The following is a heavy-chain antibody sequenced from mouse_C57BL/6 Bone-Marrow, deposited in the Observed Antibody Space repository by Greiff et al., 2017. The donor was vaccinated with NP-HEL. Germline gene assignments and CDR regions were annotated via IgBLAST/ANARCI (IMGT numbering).Heavy chain of an antibody. D-gene: IGHD1-1*01. J-gene: IGHJ2*01. CDR1: GYSITSDY. CDR3: ARRRFYYGSSKDYFDY. V-gene: IGHV3-8*01. CDR2: ISYSGST. Sequence: DVQLQESGPGLAKPSQTLSLTCSVTGYSITSDYWNWIRKFPGNKLEYMGYISYSGSTYYNPSLKSRISITRDTSKNQYYLQLNSVTTEDTATYYCARRRFYYGSSKDYFDYWGQGTTLTVSS.